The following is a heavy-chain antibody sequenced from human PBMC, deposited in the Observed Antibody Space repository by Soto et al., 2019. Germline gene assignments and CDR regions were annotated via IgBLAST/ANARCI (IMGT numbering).Heavy chain of an antibody. Sequence: EVQLVESGGGLVQPGGSLRLSCAASGFTFSDHYMDWVRQAPGKGLEWVARSRNRVNSLTTEYAASVKGRFTISRDESKSSLYLQMNSLKIEDTAVYYCTRGLLGGAPSYTFHGMDVWGQGTTVTVSS. D-gene: IGHD1-26*01. CDR1: GFTFSDHY. CDR2: SRNRVNSLTT. V-gene: IGHV3-72*01. CDR3: TRGLLGGAPSYTFHGMDV. J-gene: IGHJ6*01.